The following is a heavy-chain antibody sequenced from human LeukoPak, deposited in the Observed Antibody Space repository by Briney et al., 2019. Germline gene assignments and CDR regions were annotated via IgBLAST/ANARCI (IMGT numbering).Heavy chain of an antibody. CDR1: GGSLSTYY. V-gene: IGHV4-59*08. Sequence: SETLSLTCTVSGGSLSTYYWSWIRQPPGKGLEWIGHIYYSGSTNYNPSLKNRITVSIDTSKNQFSLNLRSVTAADTALYYCVRHLPLNDRSSGTNPRASDIWGRGTMVTVSS. CDR3: VRHLPLNDRSSGTNPRASDI. CDR2: IYYSGST. J-gene: IGHJ3*02. D-gene: IGHD3-10*01.